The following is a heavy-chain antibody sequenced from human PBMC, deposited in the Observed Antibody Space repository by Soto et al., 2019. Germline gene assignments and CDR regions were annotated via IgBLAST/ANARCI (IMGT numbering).Heavy chain of an antibody. D-gene: IGHD2-21*02. V-gene: IGHV4-31*03. CDR1: GGTIKEGGYY. Sequence: SETLSLTCTVSGGTIKEGGYYCSRIRHHPGKGLDWLGYIYYTGTHYYNPSLKGRLTMSVDMAKSQFSLKLTSLTAADTAVYYCAKVPSPQPTAGVTPGWFGPAGQGILVTVSS. CDR2: IYYTGTH. J-gene: IGHJ5*02. CDR3: AKVPSPQPTAGVTPGWFGP.